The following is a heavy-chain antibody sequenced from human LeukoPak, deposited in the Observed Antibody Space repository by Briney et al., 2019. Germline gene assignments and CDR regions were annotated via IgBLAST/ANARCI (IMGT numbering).Heavy chain of an antibody. CDR3: ARDLASSGYYYD. J-gene: IGHJ4*02. V-gene: IGHV1-46*01. Sequence: ASVKVSCTASGYTFTNYYMHWVRQAPGQGLEWMGIINPSTGSTSYAQKFQGRVTMTRDTSTSTVCMELSSLRSEDTAIYYCARDLASSGYYYDWGQGTLVTVSS. CDR1: GYTFTNYY. D-gene: IGHD3-22*01. CDR2: INPSTGST.